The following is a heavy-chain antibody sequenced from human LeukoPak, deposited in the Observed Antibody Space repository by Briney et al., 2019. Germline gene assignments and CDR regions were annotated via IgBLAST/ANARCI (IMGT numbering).Heavy chain of an antibody. CDR2: ITGSGVTT. Sequence: PGGSLRLSCATSGFSFTDYAMSWVRQAPGKGLEWVSTITGSGVTTYYADFVKGRFSISRDISENTVYLHMNSLRAEDTAVYYCAKDEDNSGYYPRYFDYWGQGTLVTVST. D-gene: IGHD3-22*01. CDR3: AKDEDNSGYYPRYFDY. J-gene: IGHJ4*02. CDR1: GFSFTDYA. V-gene: IGHV3-23*01.